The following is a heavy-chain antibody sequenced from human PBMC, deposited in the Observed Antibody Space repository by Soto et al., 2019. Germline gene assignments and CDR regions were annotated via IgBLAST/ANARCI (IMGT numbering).Heavy chain of an antibody. CDR1: GGSFSGYY. Sequence: QVQLQQWVAGLLKPSETLSLTCAVYGGSFSGYYWSWIRQPPGKGLEWIGEINHSGSTNYNPSLKSRGTISVDTFKNQFSLKLSSVTAADTAVYYCARGMGVGCSSTGCYYYYGMDVWGQGTTVTVSS. J-gene: IGHJ6*02. CDR2: INHSGST. V-gene: IGHV4-34*01. CDR3: ARGMGVGCSSTGCYYYYGMDV. D-gene: IGHD2-2*01.